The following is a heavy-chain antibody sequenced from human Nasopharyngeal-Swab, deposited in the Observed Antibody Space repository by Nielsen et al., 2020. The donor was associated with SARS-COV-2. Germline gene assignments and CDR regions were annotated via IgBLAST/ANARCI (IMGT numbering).Heavy chain of an antibody. Sequence: SVKVSCKASFSNYAISWVRQAPGQGLEWMGRIIPILGTTSYAQKFHDRVTITADKSTSTAYMELSGLRSEDTAVYYCARGDYRGTYYFDYWGQGTLVTVSP. J-gene: IGHJ4*02. V-gene: IGHV1-69*04. CDR3: ARGDYRGTYYFDY. D-gene: IGHD1-26*01. CDR1: FSNYA. CDR2: IIPILGTT.